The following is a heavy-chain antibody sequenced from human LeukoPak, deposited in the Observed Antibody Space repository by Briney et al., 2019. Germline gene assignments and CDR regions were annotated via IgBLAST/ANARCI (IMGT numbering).Heavy chain of an antibody. J-gene: IGHJ4*02. Sequence: ASVKVSCKASGYTFTSYGISWVRQAPGQGLEWMGWISAYNGNTNYAQTLQGRVTMTTDTSTSTDYMELRSLRSDDTAVYYCARKEGFGSELGYWGQGTLVTVSS. CDR3: ARKEGFGSELGY. CDR2: ISAYNGNT. V-gene: IGHV1-18*04. CDR1: GYTFTSYG. D-gene: IGHD3-10*01.